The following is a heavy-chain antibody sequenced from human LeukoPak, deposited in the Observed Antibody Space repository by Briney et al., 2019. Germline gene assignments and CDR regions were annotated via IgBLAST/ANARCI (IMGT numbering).Heavy chain of an antibody. CDR1: GFTFSSYS. CDR2: ISSSSSTI. D-gene: IGHD6-13*01. V-gene: IGHV3-48*04. Sequence: GGSLRLSCAASGFTFSSYSMNWVRQAPGKGLEWVSYISSSSSTIYYADSVEGRFTISRDNAKNSLYLQMSSLRVEDTAVYYCTRRPYSSSWYYFDYWGQGTLVTVSS. J-gene: IGHJ4*02. CDR3: TRRPYSSSWYYFDY.